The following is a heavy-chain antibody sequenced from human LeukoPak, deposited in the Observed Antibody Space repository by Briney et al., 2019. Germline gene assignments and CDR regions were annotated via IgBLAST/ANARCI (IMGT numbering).Heavy chain of an antibody. CDR1: GYTFTSYD. V-gene: IGHV1-8*01. CDR2: MNPNSGNT. D-gene: IGHD6-6*01. Sequence: APVKVSCKASGYTFTSYDINWVRQATGQGLEWMGWMNPNSGNTGYAQKFQGRVTMTRNTSISTAYMELSSLRSEDTTVYYCARGRLTQLDGDYWGQGTLVTVSS. CDR3: ARGRLTQLDGDY. J-gene: IGHJ4*02.